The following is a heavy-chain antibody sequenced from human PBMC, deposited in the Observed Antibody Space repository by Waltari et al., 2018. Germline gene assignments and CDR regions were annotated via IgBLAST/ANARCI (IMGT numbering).Heavy chain of an antibody. D-gene: IGHD2-15*01. CDR3: ASQSTTLFDY. J-gene: IGHJ4*02. CDR1: GFAFSRFG. V-gene: IGHV3-33*01. CDR2: IWHDGSNE. Sequence: QVQLVESGGGVVQPGRSLRLACAASGFAFSRFGRHWVRRAPGKGLEWVAVIWHDGSNEYYVDSVKGRFTISRDNSKNTLYLQMNSLRAEDSAVYYCASQSTTLFDYWGQGTLVTVSS.